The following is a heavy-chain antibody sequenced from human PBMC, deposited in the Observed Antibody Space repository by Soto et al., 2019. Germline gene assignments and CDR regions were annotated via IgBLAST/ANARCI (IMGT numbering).Heavy chain of an antibody. J-gene: IGHJ4*02. CDR1: GFTFSNYC. Sequence: EVQLVESGGGLVQPGESLRLSCAASGFTFSNYCMNWVRQAPGKGLVWVSRIKTDGTITTYADSVKGRFTISRDNAKNTLYLQMNSLRVEDTAVYYCASRAGSNFTSDYWGQGTLVTVSS. CDR3: ASRAGSNFTSDY. V-gene: IGHV3-74*01. CDR2: IKTDGTIT. D-gene: IGHD4-4*01.